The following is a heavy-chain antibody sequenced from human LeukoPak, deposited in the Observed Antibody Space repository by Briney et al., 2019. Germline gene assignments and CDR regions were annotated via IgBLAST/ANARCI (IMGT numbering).Heavy chain of an antibody. V-gene: IGHV3-7*01. CDR3: AGPHGSSWYYFDY. CDR1: GFTFSSYW. D-gene: IGHD6-13*01. Sequence: GGSLRLSCAASGFTFSSYWMSWVHQAPGKGLEWVANIKQDGSEKYYVDSVKGRFTISRDNAKNSLYLQMNSLRDEDTAVYYCAGPHGSSWYYFDYWGQGTLVTVSS. CDR2: IKQDGSEK. J-gene: IGHJ4*02.